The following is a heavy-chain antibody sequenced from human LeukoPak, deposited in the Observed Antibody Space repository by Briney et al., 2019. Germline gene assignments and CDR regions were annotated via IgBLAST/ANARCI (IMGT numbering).Heavy chain of an antibody. CDR3: ARDLPRAARPNAFDI. V-gene: IGHV4-61*02. CDR1: GGSISSDGYY. Sequence: SETLSLTCTVSGGSISSDGYYWSWPRQPAGKGLEGIARFYTSGTTNYNPSLKSRRTMTVDTSKNQFSLNLNSVTAADTAVDYCARDLPRAARPNAFDIWGQGTVVTVSS. D-gene: IGHD6-6*01. J-gene: IGHJ3*02. CDR2: FYTSGTT.